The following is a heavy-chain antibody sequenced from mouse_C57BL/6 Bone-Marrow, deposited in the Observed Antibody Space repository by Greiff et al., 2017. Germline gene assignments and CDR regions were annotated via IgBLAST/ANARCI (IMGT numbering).Heavy chain of an antibody. CDR3: ARWWFPYFDY. CDR2: IYPRSGNT. Sequence: VQLQQSGAELARPGASVKLSCKGSGYTFTSYGISWVKQRTGQGLEWIGEIYPRSGNTYYNEKFKGKATLTADKSSSTAYLELRSLTSEDSAVYFCARWWFPYFDYWGQGTTLTVSS. CDR1: GYTFTSYG. V-gene: IGHV1-81*01. J-gene: IGHJ2*01. D-gene: IGHD1-1*02.